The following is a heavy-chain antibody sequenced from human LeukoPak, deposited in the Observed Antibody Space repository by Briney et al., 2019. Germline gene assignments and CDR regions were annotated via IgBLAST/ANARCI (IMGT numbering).Heavy chain of an antibody. Sequence: GGSLRLSCAASGFTFSSYSMNWVRQAPGKGLEWVSSISSSSSYIYYADSVKGRFTISRDNAKNSLYLQMNSLRAEDTAVYYCAREGEFYDSGGYRPRGAFDIWGQGTMVTVSS. CDR1: GFTFSSYS. CDR3: AREGEFYDSGGYRPRGAFDI. J-gene: IGHJ3*02. V-gene: IGHV3-21*01. CDR2: ISSSSSYI. D-gene: IGHD3-22*01.